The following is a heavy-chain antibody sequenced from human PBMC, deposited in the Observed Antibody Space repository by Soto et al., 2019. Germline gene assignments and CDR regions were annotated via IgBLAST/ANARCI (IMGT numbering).Heavy chain of an antibody. D-gene: IGHD3-3*01. V-gene: IGHV3-33*01. J-gene: IGHJ6*02. CDR3: ARDQPYYDFWSGYYPKSYYYYGMDV. Sequence: GGSLRLSCAASGFTFSSYGMHWARQAPGKGLEWVAVIWYDGSNKYYADSVKGRFTISRDNSKNTLYLQMNSLRAEDTAVYYCARDQPYYDFWSGYYPKSYYYYGMDVWGQGTTVTRLL. CDR2: IWYDGSNK. CDR1: GFTFSSYG.